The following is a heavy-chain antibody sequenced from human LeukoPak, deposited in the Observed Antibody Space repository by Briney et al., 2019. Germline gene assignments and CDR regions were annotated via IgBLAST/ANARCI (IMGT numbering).Heavy chain of an antibody. J-gene: IGHJ4*02. D-gene: IGHD1-1*01. V-gene: IGHV4-59*01. Sequence: SETLSLTCTVSGGSISSYYWSWIRQPPGKGLEWIGHIYYSGSTNYNPSLKSRVTISVDTSKNQFPLKLSSVTAADTAVYYCARSDWKNYFDYWGQGTLVTVSS. CDR2: IYYSGST. CDR3: ARSDWKNYFDY. CDR1: GGSISSYY.